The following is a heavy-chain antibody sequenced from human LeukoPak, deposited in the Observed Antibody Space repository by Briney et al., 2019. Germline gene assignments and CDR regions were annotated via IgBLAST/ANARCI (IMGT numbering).Heavy chain of an antibody. V-gene: IGHV3-23*01. CDR1: GFTFSSYA. J-gene: IGHJ6*03. D-gene: IGHD1-1*01. CDR2: ISGSGGST. CDR3: ATCPDSGSYYYYYMDV. Sequence: PGGSLRLSCAASGFTFSSYAMSWVRQAPGKGLEWVSAISGSGGSTYYADSVKGRFTISRDNSKNTLYLQMNSLRAEDTAVYYCATCPDSGSYYYYYMDVWGKGTTVTVSS.